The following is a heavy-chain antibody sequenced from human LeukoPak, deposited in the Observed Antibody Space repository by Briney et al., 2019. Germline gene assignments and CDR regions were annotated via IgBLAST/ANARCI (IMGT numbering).Heavy chain of an antibody. J-gene: IGHJ1*01. D-gene: IGHD3-22*01. Sequence: ASVKVSCKASGYTFTSYGISWVRQAPGQGREWMGWISAYNGNTNYAQKLQGRVTMTTDTSTSTAYMELRSLRSDDTAVYYCARDALATMIVVVPGQYFQHWGQGTLVTVSS. CDR1: GYTFTSYG. CDR2: ISAYNGNT. V-gene: IGHV1-18*01. CDR3: ARDALATMIVVVPGQYFQH.